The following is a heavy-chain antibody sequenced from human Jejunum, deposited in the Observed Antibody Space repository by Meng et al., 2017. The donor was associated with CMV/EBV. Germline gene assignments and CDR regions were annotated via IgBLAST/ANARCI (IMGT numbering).Heavy chain of an antibody. J-gene: IGHJ5*02. Sequence: SGYTFINHDIKWFRQATGQGLEWMGWMNSNSGNTGYAQKFQGRVTMTRNTSISTAYMELSGLRSEDTAVYYCARGSGSGGRDWFDPWGQGTLVTVSS. V-gene: IGHV1-8*01. D-gene: IGHD3-3*01. CDR3: ARGSGSGGRDWFDP. CDR1: GYTFINHD. CDR2: MNSNSGNT.